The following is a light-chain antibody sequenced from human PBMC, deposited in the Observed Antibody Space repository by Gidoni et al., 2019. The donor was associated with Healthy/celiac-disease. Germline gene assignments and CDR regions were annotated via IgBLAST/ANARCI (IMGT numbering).Light chain of an antibody. Sequence: QSVLTQLRSVSGAPGQRVTIPCTGSSSNIGAGYDVHWYQQLPGTAPKLLIHGNSNRPSGVPDRFSGSKSGTSASLAITGLQAEDEADYYCQSYDSSLSPYVFGTGTKVTVL. CDR1: SSNIGAGYD. CDR2: GNS. CDR3: QSYDSSLSPYV. V-gene: IGLV1-40*01. J-gene: IGLJ1*01.